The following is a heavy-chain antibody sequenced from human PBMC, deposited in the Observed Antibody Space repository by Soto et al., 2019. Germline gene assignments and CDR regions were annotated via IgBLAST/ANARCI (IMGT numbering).Heavy chain of an antibody. CDR2: ASGSGAST. V-gene: IGHV3-23*01. CDR1: GFSFTNYA. CDR3: AKVAVRGVVVSNFDS. J-gene: IGHJ4*02. Sequence: PGGSLNLSCGASGFSFTNYAMSWVRQAPGKELEWASTASGSGASTYYADSVKGRFTISRENSKNTLYLQMKSLRIEDTAVYYCAKVAVRGVVVSNFDSWGQGTLVTVSS. D-gene: IGHD3-10*01.